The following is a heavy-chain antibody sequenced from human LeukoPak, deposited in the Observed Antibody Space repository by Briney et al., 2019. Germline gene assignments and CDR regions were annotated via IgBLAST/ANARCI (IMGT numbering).Heavy chain of an antibody. CDR1: GFTVSSNY. J-gene: IGHJ5*02. Sequence: GGSLRLSRAASGFTVSSNYMSWVRQAPGKGLEWVSVIYSGGSTYYADSVKGRFTISRDNSKNTLYLQMNSLRAEDTAVYYCARAVYSYGTNWFDPWGQGTLVTVSS. V-gene: IGHV3-53*01. CDR3: ARAVYSYGTNWFDP. D-gene: IGHD5-18*01. CDR2: IYSGGST.